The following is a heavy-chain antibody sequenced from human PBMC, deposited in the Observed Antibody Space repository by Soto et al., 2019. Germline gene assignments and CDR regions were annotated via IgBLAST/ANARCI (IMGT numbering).Heavy chain of an antibody. V-gene: IGHV4-39*01. CDR2: IYYSGST. Sequence: SETLSLTCTVSGGSISSSSYYWGWIRQPPGKGLEWIGSIYYSGSTYYNPSLKSRVTISVDTSKNQFSLKLSSVTAADTAVYYCARPTYCSGGSCYDFDYWGQGTLVTVSS. D-gene: IGHD2-15*01. CDR1: GGSISSSSYY. CDR3: ARPTYCSGGSCYDFDY. J-gene: IGHJ4*02.